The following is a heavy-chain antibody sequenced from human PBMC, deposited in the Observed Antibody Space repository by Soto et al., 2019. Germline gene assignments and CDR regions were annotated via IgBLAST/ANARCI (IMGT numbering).Heavy chain of an antibody. J-gene: IGHJ4*02. Sequence: ASVKVSCKASGYTFTSYYMHWVRQAPGQGLEWMGIINPSGGSTSYAQKFQGRVTMTRDTSTSAVYMELSSLRSEDTAVYYCARDDGSYLPGPWGQGTLVTVSS. CDR3: ARDDGSYLPGP. D-gene: IGHD1-26*01. CDR1: GYTFTSYY. CDR2: INPSGGST. V-gene: IGHV1-46*01.